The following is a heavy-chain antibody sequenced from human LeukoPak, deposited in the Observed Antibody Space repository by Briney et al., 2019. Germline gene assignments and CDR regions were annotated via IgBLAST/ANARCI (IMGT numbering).Heavy chain of an antibody. V-gene: IGHV4-61*02. Sequence: SQTLSLTCTVSGGSISSGSYYWSWIRQPAGKGLEWIGRIYTSGSTNYNPSLKSRVTISVDTSKNQFSLKLSSVTAADTAVYYCAREVTMVRGVSHHFDYWGQGTLVTVSS. CDR1: GGSISSGSYY. CDR2: IYTSGST. CDR3: AREVTMVRGVSHHFDY. J-gene: IGHJ4*02. D-gene: IGHD3-10*01.